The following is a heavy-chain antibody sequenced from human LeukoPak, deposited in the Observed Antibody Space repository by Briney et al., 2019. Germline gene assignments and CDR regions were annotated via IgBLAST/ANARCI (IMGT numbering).Heavy chain of an antibody. CDR2: ISPTGSTT. Sequence: GGSLRLSCTASGFSFSGHWMHWARQLPGKGLVWVSRISPTGSTTSYADSVKGRFTVSRDNAKNTLYLQVNNLRAEDTAVYYCARGPNSNWSGLDFWGQGTPLTVSS. J-gene: IGHJ4*02. CDR3: ARGPNSNWSGLDF. D-gene: IGHD6-6*01. CDR1: GFSFSGHW. V-gene: IGHV3-74*01.